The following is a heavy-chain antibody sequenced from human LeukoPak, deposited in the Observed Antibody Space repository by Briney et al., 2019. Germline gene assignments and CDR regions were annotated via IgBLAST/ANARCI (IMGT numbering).Heavy chain of an antibody. CDR2: INPNSGGT. CDR3: ARGAVLAAGDWFDP. V-gene: IGHV1-2*02. J-gene: IGHJ5*02. D-gene: IGHD2-2*01. CDR1: GYTFTGYY. Sequence: ASVKVSCKASGYTFTGYYMHWVRQAPGQGLEWMGWINPNSGGTNYAQKFQGRVTMTRDASISTAYMELSRLRSDDTAVYYCARGAVLAAGDWFDPWGQGTLVTVSS.